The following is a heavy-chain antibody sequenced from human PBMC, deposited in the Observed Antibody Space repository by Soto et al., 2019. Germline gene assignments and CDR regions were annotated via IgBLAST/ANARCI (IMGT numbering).Heavy chain of an antibody. CDR3: ARVKRITMVRGPNNWFDP. D-gene: IGHD3-10*01. J-gene: IGHJ5*02. CDR1: GGSFSGYY. Sequence: SETLSLTCAVYGGSFSGYYWSWIRQPPGKGLEWIGEINHSGSTNYNPSLKSRVTISVDTSKNQFSLKLSSVTAADTAVYYYARVKRITMVRGPNNWFDPWGQGTLVTVSS. V-gene: IGHV4-34*01. CDR2: INHSGST.